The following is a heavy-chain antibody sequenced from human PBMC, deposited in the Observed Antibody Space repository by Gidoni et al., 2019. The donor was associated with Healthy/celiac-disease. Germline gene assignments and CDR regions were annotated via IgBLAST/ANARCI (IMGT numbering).Heavy chain of an antibody. CDR2: SNPNSGGT. CDR1: GYTFTGYY. J-gene: IGHJ6*02. D-gene: IGHD6-13*01. CDR3: ARDIRYSSSWYGKYGMDV. V-gene: IGHV1-2*02. Sequence: QVQLVQSGAEVKKPGASVKVSCKASGYTFTGYYMHWVRKAPGQGLGWMGWSNPNSGGTNYAQKFQGRVTMTRDTSISTAYMELSRLRSDDTAVYYCARDIRYSSSWYGKYGMDVWGQGTTVTVSS.